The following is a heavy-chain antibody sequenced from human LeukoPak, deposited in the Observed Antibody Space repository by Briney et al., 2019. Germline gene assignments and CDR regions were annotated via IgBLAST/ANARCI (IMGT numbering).Heavy chain of an antibody. Sequence: GGSLRLSCAASGFTFSSYSMNWVRQAPGKGLEWVSSISSSSSYIYYADSVKGRFTISRDDAKNSLYLQMNSLRAEDTAVYYCARGGYSYGCTLYYFDYWGQGTLVTVSS. CDR3: ARGGYSYGCTLYYFDY. D-gene: IGHD5-18*01. V-gene: IGHV3-21*01. CDR1: GFTFSSYS. J-gene: IGHJ4*02. CDR2: ISSSSSYI.